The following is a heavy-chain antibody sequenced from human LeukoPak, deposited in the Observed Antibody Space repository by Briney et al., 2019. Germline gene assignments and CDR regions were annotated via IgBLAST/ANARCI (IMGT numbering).Heavy chain of an antibody. D-gene: IGHD1-1*01. CDR1: GFTLASYS. CDR3: AGDAVQDDTHFYFDI. Sequence: PGGSLRLSCSPSGFTLASYSMRWVRQAPGKGLQWVSFISGSGNNVLYADSVKGRFTIPRDNAENSMYLQMDSLRVEDTAVYYCAGDAVQDDTHFYFDIWGQGALATVSS. J-gene: IGHJ4*02. CDR2: ISGSGNNV. V-gene: IGHV3-48*01.